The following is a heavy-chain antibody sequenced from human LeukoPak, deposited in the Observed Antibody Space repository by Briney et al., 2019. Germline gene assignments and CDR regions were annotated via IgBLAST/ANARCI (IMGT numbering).Heavy chain of an antibody. CDR1: GFTFTSSA. CDR3: ARGLDWNYPFDY. Sequence: SVKVSCKASGFTFTSSAMQWVRQARGQRLEWIGWIVVGSGNTNYAQKFQERVTITRDMSTSTAYMELSSLRSEDTAVYYCARGLDWNYPFDYWGQGTLVTVSS. J-gene: IGHJ4*02. D-gene: IGHD1-7*01. V-gene: IGHV1-58*02. CDR2: IVVGSGNT.